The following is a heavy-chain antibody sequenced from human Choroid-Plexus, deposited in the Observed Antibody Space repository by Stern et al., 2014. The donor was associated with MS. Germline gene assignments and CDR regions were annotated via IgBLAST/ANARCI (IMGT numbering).Heavy chain of an antibody. CDR1: GFTFSTYW. D-gene: IGHD1-26*01. V-gene: IGHV3-74*01. CDR2: INTDATRT. J-gene: IGHJ4*02. Sequence: EVQLVESGGGLVQRGGSLRLSCAASGFTFSTYWMHWVRQVQGKGLVWVARINTDATRTSYADSVKGRFTISRDNAKNTLYLQMDSLRADDTAIYYCARDRQWEVSGPSDYWGPGTLVTVSS. CDR3: ARDRQWEVSGPSDY.